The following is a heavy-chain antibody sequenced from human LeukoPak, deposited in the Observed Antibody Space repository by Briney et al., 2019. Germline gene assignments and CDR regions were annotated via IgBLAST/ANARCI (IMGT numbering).Heavy chain of an antibody. D-gene: IGHD5-18*01. CDR1: GYTFTSYG. CDR3: ARGDQAAAGDTAMENFDY. CDR2: ISAYNGNT. V-gene: IGHV1-18*01. J-gene: IGHJ4*02. Sequence: GASVKVSCKASGYTFTSYGISWVRQAPGQGLEWMGWISAYNGNTNYAQKLQGRVTMTTDTSTSTAYMELRSLRSDDTAVYYCARGDQAAAGDTAMENFDYWGQGTLVTVSS.